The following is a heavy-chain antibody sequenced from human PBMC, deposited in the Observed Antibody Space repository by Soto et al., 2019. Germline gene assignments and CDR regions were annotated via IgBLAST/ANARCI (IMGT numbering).Heavy chain of an antibody. CDR2: ILSSGGT. J-gene: IGHJ5*01. Sequence: QVQLQESGPGLVTPSGTLSLTCSVSGDSVSSNSYYWTWIRQPPGKTLEWVGFILSSGGTSTNPSLRGXXXXXXXTSKNQFSMRLTSVTAADTGVYFCAKGFSTGMYVDSWGRGTLVTVSS. V-gene: IGHV4-61*01. CDR3: AKGFSTGMYVDS. D-gene: IGHD6-19*01. CDR1: GDSVSSNSYY.